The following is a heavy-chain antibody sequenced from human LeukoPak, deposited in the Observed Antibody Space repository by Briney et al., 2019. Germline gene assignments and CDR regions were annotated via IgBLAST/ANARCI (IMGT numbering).Heavy chain of an antibody. V-gene: IGHV4-59*12. CDR3: AREGDYYDSGGPRFDH. D-gene: IGHD3-22*01. Sequence: SETLSLTCTVSGGSISSYYWSWIRQPPGKGLEWIGYIYYSGSTYYNPSLKSRVSISVDTSKNQFSLKLSSVTAADTAVYYCAREGDYYDSGGPRFDHWGQGTLVTVSS. J-gene: IGHJ4*02. CDR2: IYYSGST. CDR1: GGSISSYY.